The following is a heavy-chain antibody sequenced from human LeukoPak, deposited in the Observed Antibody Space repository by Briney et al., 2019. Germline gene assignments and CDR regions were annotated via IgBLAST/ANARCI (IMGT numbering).Heavy chain of an antibody. D-gene: IGHD3-10*01. CDR1: GYTLPGLS. CDR2: FDSEDGET. CDR3: ATPYYYGSGTSYYYGMDA. V-gene: IGHV1-24*01. J-gene: IGHJ6*02. Sequence: GSVKVSCKVSGYTLPGLSIHWVRPAPGKGVGWVGGFDSEDGETIYAQKFQGRVTMTEDTSTDTAYMELSSLRSEDTAVYYCATPYYYGSGTSYYYGMDAWGQGTTVTVSS.